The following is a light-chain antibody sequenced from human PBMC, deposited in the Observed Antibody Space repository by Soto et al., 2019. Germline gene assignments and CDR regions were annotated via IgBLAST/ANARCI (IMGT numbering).Light chain of an antibody. CDR2: KAS. V-gene: IGKV1-5*03. J-gene: IGKJ1*01. Sequence: DIQMTQSPSTLFASIGDRVTITCRASQSVDSWLAWYQQQPGKAPKLLIYKASSLQTGVPSRFSGSESGTEFTLTISSLQPDDFATYYCQHYNDYSRVFGQGTKVEIK. CDR1: QSVDSW. CDR3: QHYNDYSRV.